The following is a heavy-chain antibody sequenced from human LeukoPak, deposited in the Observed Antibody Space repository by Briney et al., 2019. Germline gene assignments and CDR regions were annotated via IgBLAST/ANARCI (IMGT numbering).Heavy chain of an antibody. D-gene: IGHD3-22*01. Sequence: SETLSLTCAVSGYSINSGYYWGWIRPPPGKGLEWIGNIYHSGSTYYNPSLKSRVTISVDTSKNLFSLKLSSATAADTAVYYCARYFYDGSGYYWGNFDYWGQGTLVTVSS. CDR3: ARYFYDGSGYYWGNFDY. CDR2: IYHSGST. V-gene: IGHV4-38-2*01. J-gene: IGHJ4*02. CDR1: GYSINSGYY.